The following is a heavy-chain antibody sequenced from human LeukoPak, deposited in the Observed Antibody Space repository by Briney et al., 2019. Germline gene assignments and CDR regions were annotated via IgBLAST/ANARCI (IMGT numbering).Heavy chain of an antibody. Sequence: PGGSLRLSCAASGFTFSSYGMHWVRQAPGKGLEWVAVIWYDGSNKYYADSVKGRFTISRDNSKNTLYLQMNSLRAEDTAAYYCAKGDCSSTSCYYYYYYYMDVWGKGTTVTVSS. V-gene: IGHV3-33*06. CDR1: GFTFSSYG. CDR2: IWYDGSNK. D-gene: IGHD2-2*01. CDR3: AKGDCSSTSCYYYYYYYMDV. J-gene: IGHJ6*03.